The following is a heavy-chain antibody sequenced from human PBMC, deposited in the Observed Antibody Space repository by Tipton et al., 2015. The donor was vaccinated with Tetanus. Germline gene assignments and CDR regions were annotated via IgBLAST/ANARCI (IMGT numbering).Heavy chain of an antibody. CDR1: GGSFSGYF. CDR3: ASGWRYYYDTSGFSDY. D-gene: IGHD3-22*01. V-gene: IGHV4-34*01. Sequence: TLSLTCAVYGGSFSGYFWRWIRQPPGKGLEWIGEINHSGSNNYNPSLKSRVTMSVDTSKNQLSLKLSSVTASDTSVYYCASGWRYYYDTSGFSDYWGQGTLVTVSS. CDR2: INHSGSN. J-gene: IGHJ4*02.